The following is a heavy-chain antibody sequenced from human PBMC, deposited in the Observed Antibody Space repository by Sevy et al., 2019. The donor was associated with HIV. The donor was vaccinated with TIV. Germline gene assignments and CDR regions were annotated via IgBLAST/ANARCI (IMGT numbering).Heavy chain of an antibody. CDR2: IGGNVDNT. CDR1: GFTFSSYA. V-gene: IGHV3-23*01. CDR3: ARPPSIDQRGFEY. D-gene: IGHD3-10*01. Sequence: GGSLRLSCAASGFTFSSYAMSWVRQAPGKGLEWVSSIGGNVDNTYYADSVKGRCIISRDSSKKPLYLQLNSPGAEETAVYYCARPPSIDQRGFEYWGQGTLVTVSS. J-gene: IGHJ4*02.